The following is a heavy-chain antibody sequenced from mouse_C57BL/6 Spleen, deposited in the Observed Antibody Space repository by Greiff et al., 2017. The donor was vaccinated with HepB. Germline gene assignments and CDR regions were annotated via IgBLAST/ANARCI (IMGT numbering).Heavy chain of an antibody. D-gene: IGHD1-1*01. CDR2: ISYSGST. J-gene: IGHJ2*01. V-gene: IGHV3-1*01. CDR1: GYSITSGYD. CDR3: AREDYGSSYGYFDY. Sequence: DVQLQESGPGMVKPSQSLSLTCTVTGYSITSGYDWHWIRHFPGNKLEWMGYISYSGSTNYNPSLKSRISITHDTSKNHFFLKLNSVTTEDTATYYCAREDYGSSYGYFDYWGQGTTLTVSS.